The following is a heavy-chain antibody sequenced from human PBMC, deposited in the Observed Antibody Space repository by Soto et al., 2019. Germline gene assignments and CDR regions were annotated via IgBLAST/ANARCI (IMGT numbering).Heavy chain of an antibody. CDR3: ATHPMATITYDYGMDV. CDR1: GGTFSSYA. V-gene: IGHV1-69*12. CDR2: IIPIFGTA. D-gene: IGHD5-12*01. Sequence: QVQLVQSGAEVKKPGSSVKVSCKASGGTFSSYAISWVRQAPGQGLEWMGGIIPIFGTANYAQKFQGRVTITADESTSQAYRRLSSLRSEDTAVYYCATHPMATITYDYGMDVWGQGTTVTVSS. J-gene: IGHJ6*02.